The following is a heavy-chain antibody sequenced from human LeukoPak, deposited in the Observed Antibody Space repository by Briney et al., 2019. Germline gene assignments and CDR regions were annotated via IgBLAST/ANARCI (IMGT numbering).Heavy chain of an antibody. J-gene: IGHJ5*02. Sequence: GGSLGLCCAASGFTFSRYSMNWVRQAPGKGLEWVSYISSSSSTIYYADSVKGRFTISRDNAKNSLYLQMNSLRAEDTAVYYCARVRYFDWLLMGWFDPWGQGTLVTVSS. D-gene: IGHD3-9*01. CDR2: ISSSSSTI. CDR3: ARVRYFDWLLMGWFDP. CDR1: GFTFSRYS. V-gene: IGHV3-48*01.